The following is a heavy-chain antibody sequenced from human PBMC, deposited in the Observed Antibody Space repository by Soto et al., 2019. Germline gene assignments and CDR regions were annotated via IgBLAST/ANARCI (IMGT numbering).Heavy chain of an antibody. J-gene: IGHJ4*02. CDR2: IDTSGST. CDR1: AGSLSYYY. Sequence: SETLSLTCTVSAGSLSYYYCNWIRQPAGKGLEWIGRIDTSGSTNYNPSLKSRVTMSVDTSKQEFSLKLSSVTAADTALYYCARGGQDFWSGPFDYWGRGALVTVSS. CDR3: ARGGQDFWSGPFDY. D-gene: IGHD3-3*01. V-gene: IGHV4-4*07.